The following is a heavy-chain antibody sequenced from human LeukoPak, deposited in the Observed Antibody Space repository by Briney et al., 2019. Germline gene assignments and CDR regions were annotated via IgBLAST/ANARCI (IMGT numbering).Heavy chain of an antibody. CDR1: VGSISSSSYY. D-gene: IGHD6-13*01. CDR3: AKLGSSPDFFDY. CDR2: IYYSGST. Sequence: SETLPLTCTVSVGSISSSSYYGGWIRQPPGKGLEWIGGIYYSGSTYYNPSLKSRVTISVDTSKNQFSLKLSAVTAADTAGYFGAKLGSSPDFFDYRGEGTLVTVSS. V-gene: IGHV4-39*01. J-gene: IGHJ4*02.